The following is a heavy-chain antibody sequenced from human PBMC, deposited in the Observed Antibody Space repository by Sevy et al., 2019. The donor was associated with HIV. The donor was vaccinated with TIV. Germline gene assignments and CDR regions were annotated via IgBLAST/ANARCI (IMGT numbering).Heavy chain of an antibody. D-gene: IGHD3-10*01. CDR3: AREGYYYRSGTYGPPNYYGMDV. J-gene: IGHJ6*02. CDR2: ISDYNGYT. Sequence: ASVKVSCKASGYTFSSYGISWVRQAPGQGLEWMGWISDYNGYTNYAHKFQGRVTMSTETSTRTAYMELRSLRSEDTAVYFCAREGYYYRSGTYGPPNYYGMDVWGQGTAVTVSS. V-gene: IGHV1-18*01. CDR1: GYTFSSYG.